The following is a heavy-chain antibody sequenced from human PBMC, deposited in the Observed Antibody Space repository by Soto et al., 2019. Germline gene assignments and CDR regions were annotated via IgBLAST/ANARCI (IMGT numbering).Heavy chain of an antibody. Sequence: GGSLRLSCAASGFTFSSYGMHWVRQAPGKGLEWVAVIWYDGSNKYYADSVKGRFTISRDNSKNTLYLQMNSLRAEDTAVYYCARADSSSWYDRFDPWGQGTLVTVSS. CDR1: GFTFSSYG. V-gene: IGHV3-33*01. CDR2: IWYDGSNK. D-gene: IGHD6-13*01. J-gene: IGHJ5*02. CDR3: ARADSSSWYDRFDP.